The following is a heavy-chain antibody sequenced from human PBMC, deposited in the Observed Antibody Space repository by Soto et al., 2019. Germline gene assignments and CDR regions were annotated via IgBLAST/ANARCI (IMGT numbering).Heavy chain of an antibody. CDR1: GFTFSSYA. CDR3: ARVRYDYIWGSYRHFDY. J-gene: IGHJ4*02. V-gene: IGHV3-23*01. Sequence: GGSLRLSCAASGFTFSSYAMSWVRQAPGKGLEWVSAISGSGGSTYYADSVKGRFTISRDNSKNTLYLQMNSLRAEDTAVYYCARVRYDYIWGSYRHFDYWGQGTLVTVS. D-gene: IGHD3-16*02. CDR2: ISGSGGST.